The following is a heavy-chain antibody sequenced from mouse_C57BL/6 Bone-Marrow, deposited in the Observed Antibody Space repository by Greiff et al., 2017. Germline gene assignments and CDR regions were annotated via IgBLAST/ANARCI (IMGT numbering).Heavy chain of an antibody. J-gene: IGHJ2*01. CDR1: GYTFTSYW. CDR3: ARPFYGSSPLYYFGY. Sequence: QVQLQQPGAELVKPGASVKLSCKASGYTFTSYWMHWVKQRPGQGLERIGMIHPNSGSTNYNEKFKSKATLTVDKSSSTAYMQLSSLTSEDSAVYYCARPFYGSSPLYYFGYWGQGTTLTVSS. V-gene: IGHV1-64*01. D-gene: IGHD1-1*01. CDR2: IHPNSGST.